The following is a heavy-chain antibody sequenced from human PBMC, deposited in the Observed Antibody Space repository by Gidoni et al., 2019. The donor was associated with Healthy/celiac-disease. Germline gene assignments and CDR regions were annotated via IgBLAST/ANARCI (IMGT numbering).Heavy chain of an antibody. V-gene: IGHV4-31*03. Sequence: QVQLQESGPGLVKPSQTLSLTCTVSGGSISSGGYYWSWIRQHPGKGLEWIGYIYYSGSTYYNPSLKSRVTISVDTSKNQFSLKLSSAPAADTAVYYCARDPFTFGGVRDPLDIWGQGTMVTVSS. CDR1: GGSISSGGYY. CDR3: ARDPFTFGGVRDPLDI. CDR2: IYYSGST. J-gene: IGHJ3*02. D-gene: IGHD3-16*01.